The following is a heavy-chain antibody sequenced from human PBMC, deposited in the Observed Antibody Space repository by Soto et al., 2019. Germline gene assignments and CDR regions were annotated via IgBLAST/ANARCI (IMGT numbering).Heavy chain of an antibody. J-gene: IGHJ5*02. CDR1: GFTFSDYY. Sequence: GGSLRLSCAASGFTFSDYYMSWIRQAPGKGLEWVSYISSSGSTIYYADSVKGRFTISRDNAKNSLYLQMNSLRAEDTAVYYCARDRIAAAQRNRLAPWGQGTLVTVSS. D-gene: IGHD6-13*01. CDR2: ISSSGSTI. V-gene: IGHV3-11*01. CDR3: ARDRIAAAQRNRLAP.